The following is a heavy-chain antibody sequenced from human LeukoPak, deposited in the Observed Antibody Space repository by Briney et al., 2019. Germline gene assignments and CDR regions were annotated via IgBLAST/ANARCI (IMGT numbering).Heavy chain of an antibody. CDR3: AREVSVPGAFDY. CDR2: ISSTSATI. Sequence: GGSLRLSCAASGFTFNSYNMNWVRQAPGKGLEWLSDISSTSATIYYADSVKGRFTISRDNAKNSLYLQMNSLRAEDTAVYYCAREVSVPGAFDYWGQGTLVTVSS. V-gene: IGHV3-48*04. D-gene: IGHD5/OR15-5a*01. J-gene: IGHJ4*02. CDR1: GFTFNSYN.